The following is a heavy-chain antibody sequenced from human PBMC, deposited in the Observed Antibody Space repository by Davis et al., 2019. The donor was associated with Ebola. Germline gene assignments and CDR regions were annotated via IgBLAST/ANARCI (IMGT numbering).Heavy chain of an antibody. J-gene: IGHJ4*02. CDR3: ARDIRSAAAQRGDY. D-gene: IGHD6-13*01. Sequence: GESLKISCAASGFTLSNYLMHWVRQAPGKGLVWVSRIESDGSTTRYADSVKGRFTISRDNAKNTLYLQMNSLRAEDTAVYYCARDIRSAAAQRGDYWGQGTLVTVSS. CDR1: GFTLSNYL. V-gene: IGHV3-74*01. CDR2: IESDGSTT.